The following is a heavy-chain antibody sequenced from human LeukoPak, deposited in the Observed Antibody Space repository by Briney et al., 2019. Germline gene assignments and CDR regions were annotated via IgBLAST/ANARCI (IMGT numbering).Heavy chain of an antibody. Sequence: SVKVSCKASGGTFRSSAFTWVRQAPGQRFEWLGQISPIFGIADYAQKFQGRLTITTDESTSTAYLELSGLRSEDTALYYCAKTGVEYASSSGVLDSWGQGTLVTVSS. V-gene: IGHV1-69*05. D-gene: IGHD6-6*01. CDR2: ISPIFGIA. CDR3: AKTGVEYASSSGVLDS. J-gene: IGHJ4*02. CDR1: GGTFRSSA.